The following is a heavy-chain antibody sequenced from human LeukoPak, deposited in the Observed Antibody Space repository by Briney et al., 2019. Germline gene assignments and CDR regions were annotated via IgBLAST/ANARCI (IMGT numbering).Heavy chain of an antibody. D-gene: IGHD6-13*01. CDR3: ARDPGIAAAAHNELAVEDVY. J-gene: IGHJ4*02. V-gene: IGHV3-21*01. CDR2: ISSSSSYI. Sequence: GGSLRLSCAASGFTFSSYSMDWVRQAPGKGLEWVSSISSSSSYIYYADSVKGRFTISRDNAKNSLYLQMNSLRAEDTAVYYCARDPGIAAAAHNELAVEDVYWGQGTLVTVSS. CDR1: GFTFSSYS.